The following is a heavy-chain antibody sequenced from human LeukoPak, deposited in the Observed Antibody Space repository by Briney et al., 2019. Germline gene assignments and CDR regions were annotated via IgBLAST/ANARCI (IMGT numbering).Heavy chain of an antibody. CDR3: ARGDYGYFYGMYV. CDR1: GFTFSNYG. CDR2: IWYDGSKN. J-gene: IGHJ6*02. V-gene: IGHV3-33*01. Sequence: PGGSLRLSCAASGFTFSNYGMHWVRQAPGKGLEWVAVIWYDGSKNYYADSVKGRFTISRDNSKNTLYLQMNSLRVEDTAVYYCARGDYGYFYGMYVWGQGTLVTVSS.